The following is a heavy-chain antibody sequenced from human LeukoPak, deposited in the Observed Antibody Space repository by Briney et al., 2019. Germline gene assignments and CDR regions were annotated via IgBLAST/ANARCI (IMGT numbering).Heavy chain of an antibody. CDR1: GNYW. CDR3: ARDIGATNWFDP. J-gene: IGHJ5*02. V-gene: IGHV3-74*01. CDR2: INSDGRST. D-gene: IGHD1-26*01. Sequence: GGSLRLSCAASGNYWMHWVRQAPGKGLVWVSRINSDGRSTSYADSVMGRFTISRDNAKNTLYLQMNSLRAEDTAVYYCARDIGATNWFDPWGQGTLVTVSS.